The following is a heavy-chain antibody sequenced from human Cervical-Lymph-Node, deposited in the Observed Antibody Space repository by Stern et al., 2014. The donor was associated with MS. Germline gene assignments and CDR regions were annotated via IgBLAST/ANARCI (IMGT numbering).Heavy chain of an antibody. CDR3: ARVGGLGGSDLEALDI. J-gene: IGHJ3*02. V-gene: IGHV4-59*11. D-gene: IGHD1-26*01. CDR2: IYYTGST. Sequence: VQLVQSGPGLLRPSETLSLTCTVSGGSISSHYWSWIRQSPGKGLEWIGYIYYTGSTNYNPSLKSRVIISIDKSRNQFSLNLSSVTAADTAVYYCARVGGLGGSDLEALDIWGQGTMVTVSS. CDR1: GGSISSHY.